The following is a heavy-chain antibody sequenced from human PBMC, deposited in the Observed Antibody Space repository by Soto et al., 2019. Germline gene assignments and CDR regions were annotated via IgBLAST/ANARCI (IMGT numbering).Heavy chain of an antibody. J-gene: IGHJ1*01. CDR1: GFRFSSSW. CDR2: INQGGSQK. CDR3: ASWADAADEDYFHH. D-gene: IGHD3-16*01. Sequence: GGSLRLSCTGSGFRFSSSWMSWIRQAPGKGLEWVAHINQGGSQKYYVDSAKGRFTISRDNAKTSLYLQMNNLRAEDMATYYCASWADAADEDYFHHWGQGTLVTVSS. V-gene: IGHV3-7*03.